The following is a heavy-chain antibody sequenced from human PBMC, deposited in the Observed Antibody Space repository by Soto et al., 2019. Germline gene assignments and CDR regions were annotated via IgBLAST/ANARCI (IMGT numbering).Heavy chain of an antibody. CDR2: IHHSGST. Sequence: QVKLQESGPGLVRPSETLSLTCTVSGGSIGSYYWSWIRQSPEKGLELIAYIHHSGSTNYKPSLKDRVAISVDTTNIQFSLMVISVTAEDTAVYYCPRHLQADVLTGPFASWGQGFLITVSS. J-gene: IGHJ5*02. V-gene: IGHV4-59*08. CDR1: GGSIGSYY. CDR3: PRHLQADVLTGPFAS. D-gene: IGHD3-9*01.